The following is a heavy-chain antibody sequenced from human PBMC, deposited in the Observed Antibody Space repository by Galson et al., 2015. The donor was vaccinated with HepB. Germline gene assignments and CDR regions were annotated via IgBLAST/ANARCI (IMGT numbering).Heavy chain of an antibody. CDR1: GFTFSSYW. Sequence: SLRLSCAASGFTFSSYWMHWVRQAPGKGLVWVSRINSDGSSTSYADSVKGRFTISRDNAKNTLYLQMNSLRAEDTAVYYCARVGYYYYYGMDVWGQGTTVTVSS. D-gene: IGHD1-26*01. CDR2: INSDGSST. CDR3: ARVGYYYYYGMDV. J-gene: IGHJ6*02. V-gene: IGHV3-74*01.